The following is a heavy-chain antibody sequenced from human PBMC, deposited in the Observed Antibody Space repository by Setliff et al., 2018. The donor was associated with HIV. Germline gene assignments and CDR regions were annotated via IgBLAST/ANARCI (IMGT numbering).Heavy chain of an antibody. J-gene: IGHJ4*02. CDR2: ISVYNDDT. D-gene: IGHD3-10*01. Sequence: ASVKVSCKASGHTLTSYGISWVRQAPGQGLEWMGWISVYNDDTSYALKFQGRVTLTKDTSTETAYMELESLRSDDTAVYYCATDRTQTGISMVRGRIVDPARYPLDYWGQGTLVTVSS. V-gene: IGHV1-18*01. CDR1: GHTLTSYG. CDR3: ATDRTQTGISMVRGRIVDPARYPLDY.